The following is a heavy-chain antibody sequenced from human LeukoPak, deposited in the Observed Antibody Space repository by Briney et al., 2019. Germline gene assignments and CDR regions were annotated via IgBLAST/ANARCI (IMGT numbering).Heavy chain of an antibody. J-gene: IGHJ4*02. D-gene: IGHD5-12*01. CDR1: GFTFGSFA. CDR2: ITAGGGGT. V-gene: IGHV3-23*01. Sequence: GGSLRLSCAASGFTFGSFAMSWVRQAPGKGLEWVSAITAGGGGTYYADSVKGRFTISRDNSKNTLSLQMNSLRAEDTAVYYCTKAERVATITNSGFWGQGTLVTVSS. CDR3: TKAERVATITNSGF.